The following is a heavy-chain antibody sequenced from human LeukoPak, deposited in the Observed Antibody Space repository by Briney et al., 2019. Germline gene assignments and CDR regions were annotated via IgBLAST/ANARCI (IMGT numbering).Heavy chain of an antibody. D-gene: IGHD2-15*01. V-gene: IGHV1-3*01. CDR3: ASTYCSGGSCYGKWWFDP. CDR2: VNAGNGNT. CDR1: GYTFTSYA. J-gene: IGHJ5*02. Sequence: ASVKVSCKASGYTFTSYAMHWVRQAPGQRLEWMGWVNAGNGNTKYSLKFQGRVTITRDTSASTAYMELSSLRSEDTAVYYCASTYCSGGSCYGKWWFDPWGQGTLVTVSS.